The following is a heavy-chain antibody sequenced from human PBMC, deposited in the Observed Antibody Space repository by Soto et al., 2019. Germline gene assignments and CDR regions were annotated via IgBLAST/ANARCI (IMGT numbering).Heavy chain of an antibody. CDR3: ARVGGFGATTIDP. J-gene: IGHJ5*02. Sequence: TSETLSLTCTVSGGSIRSGDYYWSWIRQPPGKGLEWIGYIYYSGSTYYNPSLKSRVTISVDTSKNQFSLKLSSVTAADTAVYYCARVGGFGATTIDPWGQGTLVTVSS. CDR1: GGSIRSGDYY. V-gene: IGHV4-30-4*01. D-gene: IGHD3-10*01. CDR2: IYYSGST.